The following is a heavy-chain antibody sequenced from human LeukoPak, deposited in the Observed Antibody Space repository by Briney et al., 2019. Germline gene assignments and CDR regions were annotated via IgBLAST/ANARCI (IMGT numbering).Heavy chain of an antibody. J-gene: IGHJ5*02. Sequence: SETLSLTCTVSGGSISSSSYYWGWIRQPPGKGLEWIGSIYYSGSTYYNPSLKSRVTISVDTSKNQFSLKLSSVTAADTAVYYCAFNWGSPPTWFDPWGQGTLVTVSS. CDR1: GGSISSSSYY. D-gene: IGHD7-27*01. CDR2: IYYSGST. CDR3: AFNWGSPPTWFDP. V-gene: IGHV4-39*07.